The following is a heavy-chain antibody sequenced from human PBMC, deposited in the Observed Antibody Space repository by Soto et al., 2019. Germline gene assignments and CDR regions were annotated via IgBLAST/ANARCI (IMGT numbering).Heavy chain of an antibody. J-gene: IGHJ4*02. D-gene: IGHD3-10*01. Sequence: SETLYLTCTFSCGSTSSDYWSWIRQPAGKGLEWLGYIFHSLGAKYNPSLGSRGTISLDTSKNQLSLSLRSVTAADTAIYFCVRDLNGSGDYWGQGTLVTVSS. V-gene: IGHV4-59*01. CDR1: CGSTSSDY. CDR2: IFHSLGA. CDR3: VRDLNGSGDY.